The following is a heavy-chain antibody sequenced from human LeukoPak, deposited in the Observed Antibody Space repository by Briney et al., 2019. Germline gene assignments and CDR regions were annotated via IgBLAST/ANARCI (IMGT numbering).Heavy chain of an antibody. D-gene: IGHD1-26*01. Sequence: SVKVSCKASGGTFSSYAISWVRQAPGQGLEWMGGIIPIFGTANYAQKFQGRVTITTDESTSTAYMELSSLRSEDTAVYYCARAGARIVGATSWFDPWSQGTLVTVSS. CDR1: GGTFSSYA. CDR3: ARAGARIVGATSWFDP. CDR2: IIPIFGTA. V-gene: IGHV1-69*05. J-gene: IGHJ5*02.